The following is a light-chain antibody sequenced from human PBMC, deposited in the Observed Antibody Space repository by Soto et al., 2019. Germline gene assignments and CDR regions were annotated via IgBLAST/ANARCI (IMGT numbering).Light chain of an antibody. CDR1: QSISSY. V-gene: IGKV1-39*01. CDR2: AAS. CDR3: QQSYTTPLT. J-gene: IGKJ4*01. Sequence: DIQMTQSPYSLPASVGDRVTITCRASQSISSYLNWYQQKPGKAPELLIYAASSLQSGVPSRFSGSGSGTDFTLTISSLQPEDFATYYCQQSYTTPLTFGGGTKV.